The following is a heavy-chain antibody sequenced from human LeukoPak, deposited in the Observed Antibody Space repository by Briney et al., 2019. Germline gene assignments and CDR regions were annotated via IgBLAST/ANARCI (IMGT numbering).Heavy chain of an antibody. Sequence: SETLSLTCTVSGYSISSGYCWAWIRQPPGKGLEWIGAIYSTGSTYYNPSLKSRVSVSVDTSNNQFSLKVNSVTAADTAVYYCARVDSYYYDSSDYSNFDYWGQGTLVTVSS. CDR1: GYSISSGYC. CDR3: ARVDSYYYDSSDYSNFDY. V-gene: IGHV4-38-2*02. CDR2: IYSTGST. D-gene: IGHD3-22*01. J-gene: IGHJ4*02.